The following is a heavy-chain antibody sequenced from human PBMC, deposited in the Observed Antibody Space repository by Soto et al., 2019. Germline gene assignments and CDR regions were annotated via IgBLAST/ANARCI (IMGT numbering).Heavy chain of an antibody. J-gene: IGHJ5*02. Sequence: QPQLQESGPGLVKPSETLSLACSVSGASVSGGTYYWGWIRQPPGKGLEWVGDVHYSGITHYNPSLMSRATISVDTSHNQFSLKLSSVTAADTAVYYCARRAHGYPTNWFDPWGQGTLVIVSS. CDR3: ARRAHGYPTNWFDP. CDR2: VHYSGIT. V-gene: IGHV4-39*01. CDR1: GASVSGGTYY. D-gene: IGHD3-22*01.